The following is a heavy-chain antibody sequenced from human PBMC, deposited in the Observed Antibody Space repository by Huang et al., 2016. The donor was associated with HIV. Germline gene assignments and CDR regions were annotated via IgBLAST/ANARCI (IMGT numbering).Heavy chain of an antibody. CDR1: GGSISSSSYY. D-gene: IGHD2-21*02. CDR2: IYETGRT. CDR3: ARAEGGLAYCGGDCTFFDY. Sequence: QLQLQESGPGLVKPSETLSLTCTVSGGSISSSSYYWGWIRQPPGKGLEWIGSIYETGRTYYNPSLKRRVTISVDTSKNQFSLKLTSVTAADTAVYYCARAEGGLAYCGGDCTFFDYWGQGTLVTVSS. V-gene: IGHV4-39*01. J-gene: IGHJ4*02.